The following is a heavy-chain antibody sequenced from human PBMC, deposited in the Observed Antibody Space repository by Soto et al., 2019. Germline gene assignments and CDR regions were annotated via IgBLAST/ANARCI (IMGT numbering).Heavy chain of an antibody. CDR1: GGSISSYY. D-gene: IGHD2-2*01. V-gene: IGHV4-59*01. Sequence: QVQLQESGPGLVKPSETLSLTCTVSGGSISSYYWSWIRQPPGKGLERIGYMYYSGRTNYNPSLKSRVTISVDTSKNQFSLKLSSVTAADTAVYYCARASCISTSCYAWELGFDYWGQGTLVTVSS. CDR3: ARASCISTSCYAWELGFDY. CDR2: MYYSGRT. J-gene: IGHJ4*02.